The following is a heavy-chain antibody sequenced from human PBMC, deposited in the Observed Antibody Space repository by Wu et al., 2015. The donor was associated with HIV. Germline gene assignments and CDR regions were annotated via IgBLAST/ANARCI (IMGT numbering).Heavy chain of an antibody. CDR3: ARQSSSWDYYYYYMDV. D-gene: IGHD6-13*01. CDR1: GYTFTSYD. Sequence: QVQLVQSGAEVKKPGASVKVSCKASGYTFTSYDINWVRQATGQGLEWMGWMNPNSGNTGYAQKFQGRVTITRNTSISTAYMELSSLRSEDTAVYYCARQSSSWDYYYYYMDVWGKGTTVTVSS. CDR2: MNPNSGNT. J-gene: IGHJ6*03. V-gene: IGHV1-8*03.